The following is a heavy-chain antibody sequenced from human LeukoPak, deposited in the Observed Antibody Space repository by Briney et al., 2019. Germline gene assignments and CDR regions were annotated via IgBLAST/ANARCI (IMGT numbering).Heavy chain of an antibody. CDR1: GFSISSYY. CDR3: ARALGWYGEGDY. D-gene: IGHD6-19*01. V-gene: IGHV4-59*01. J-gene: IGHJ4*02. Sequence: AETLSLTCTVSGFSISSYYWSWIRQPPGKGLEWIGYIYYSGSTKYNPSLKSRVTISVDTSKNQFSLKLSSVTAADTAVYYCARALGWYGEGDYWGQGTLVTVSS. CDR2: IYYSGST.